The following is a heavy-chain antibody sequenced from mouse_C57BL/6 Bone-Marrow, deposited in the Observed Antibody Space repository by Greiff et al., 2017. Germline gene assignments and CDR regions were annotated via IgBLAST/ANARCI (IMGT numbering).Heavy chain of an antibody. CDR1: GYTFTSYT. CDR3: ARYPRAAQATDWFAY. Sequence: QVQLQQSGAELARPGASVKMSCKASGYTFTSYTMHWVKQRPGQGLEWIGYINPSSGYTKYNQKFKDKATLTADKSSSTAYMQLSSLTSEDSAGYYCARYPRAAQATDWFAYWGQGTLVTVSA. D-gene: IGHD3-2*02. J-gene: IGHJ3*01. CDR2: INPSSGYT. V-gene: IGHV1-4*01.